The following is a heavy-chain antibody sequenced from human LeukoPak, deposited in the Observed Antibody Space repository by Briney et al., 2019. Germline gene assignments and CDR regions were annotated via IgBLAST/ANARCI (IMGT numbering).Heavy chain of an antibody. CDR2: ISYDGSNK. CDR3: VKDMVWAAVAGTVDY. CDR1: GFTFSSYG. V-gene: IGHV3-30*18. Sequence: GGSLRLSCAASGFTFSSYGMHWVRQAPGKGLEWVAVISYDGSNKYYADSVKGRFTISRDNSKNTLYPQMNSLRAEDTAVYYCVKDMVWAAVAGTVDYWGQGTLVTVSS. D-gene: IGHD6-19*01. J-gene: IGHJ4*02.